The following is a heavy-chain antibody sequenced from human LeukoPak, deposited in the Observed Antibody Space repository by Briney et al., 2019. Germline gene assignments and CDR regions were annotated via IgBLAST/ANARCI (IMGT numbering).Heavy chain of an antibody. D-gene: IGHD3-22*01. J-gene: IGHJ4*02. V-gene: IGHV3-21*01. CDR2: ISSSSSYI. CDR1: GFTYRSYS. Sequence: GGPLRLSCAASGFTYRSYSMNWLREAPGKGLEGVSSISSSSSYIHYADSVKGRFPISRDNAKNSLSLQMNSLKAEDTAVYYCARGGTMIVVRDLDYWGRGTLLSVSS. CDR3: ARGGTMIVVRDLDY.